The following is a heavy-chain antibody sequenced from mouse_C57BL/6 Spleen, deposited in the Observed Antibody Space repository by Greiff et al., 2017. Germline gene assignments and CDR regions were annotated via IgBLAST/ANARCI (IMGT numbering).Heavy chain of an antibody. CDR3: ASRDDAMDY. J-gene: IGHJ4*01. CDR2: INPSTGGT. D-gene: IGHD3-1*01. V-gene: IGHV1-42*01. Sequence: DVQLQESGPELVKPGASVKISCKASGYSFTGYYMNWVKQSPEKSLEWIGEINPSTGGTTYNQKFKAKATLTVDKSSSTAYMQLKSLTSEDSAVYYCASRDDAMDYWGQGTSVTVSS. CDR1: GYSFTGYY.